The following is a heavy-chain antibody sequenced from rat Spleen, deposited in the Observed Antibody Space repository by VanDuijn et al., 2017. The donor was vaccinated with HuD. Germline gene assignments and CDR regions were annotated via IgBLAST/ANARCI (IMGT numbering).Heavy chain of an antibody. Sequence: QVQLKESGPGLVQPSQTLSLTCTVSGFSLISNTVHWVRQPPGKGLEWMGGIWGDGSTDYNSALKSRLSISRDTTKRQVFLKMNSLQTEDTGTYYCARLRTSPFYFDYWGQGVMVTVSS. D-gene: IGHD3-8*01. CDR2: IWGDGST. CDR3: ARLRTSPFYFDY. CDR1: GFSLISNT. V-gene: IGHV2-1*01. J-gene: IGHJ2*01.